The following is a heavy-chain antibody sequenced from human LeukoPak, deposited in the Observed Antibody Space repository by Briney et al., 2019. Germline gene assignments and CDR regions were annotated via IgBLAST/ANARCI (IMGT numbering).Heavy chain of an antibody. J-gene: IGHJ4*02. CDR2: IYSGGST. Sequence: AGGSLRLSCAASGFTVSSNYMSWVRQAPGKGLEWVSVIYSGGSTYYADSVKGRFTISRDNSKNTLYLQMNSLRAEDTAVYYCATPRGRLGELSVYYFDYWGQGTLVTVSS. D-gene: IGHD3-16*02. V-gene: IGHV3-53*01. CDR3: ATPRGRLGELSVYYFDY. CDR1: GFTVSSNY.